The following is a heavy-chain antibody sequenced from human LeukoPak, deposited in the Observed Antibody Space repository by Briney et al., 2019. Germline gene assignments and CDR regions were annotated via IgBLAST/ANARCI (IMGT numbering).Heavy chain of an antibody. CDR1: GFTFRNSM. CDR2: ISSSSSYI. D-gene: IGHD3-9*01. CDR3: ARDTDWYAD. Sequence: GGSLRLSCAASGFTFRNSMISWVRQPPGKGLEWVSSISSSSSYIYYADSVKGRFTISRDNAKNSLYLQMNSLRAEDTAVYYCARDTDWYADWGQGTLVTVSS. J-gene: IGHJ4*02. V-gene: IGHV3-21*01.